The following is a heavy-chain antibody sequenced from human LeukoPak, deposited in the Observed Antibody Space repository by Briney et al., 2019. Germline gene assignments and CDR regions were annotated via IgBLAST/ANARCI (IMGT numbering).Heavy chain of an antibody. Sequence: SGPTLVNPTQTLTLTCTFSGFSLSTSGVGVGWIRQPPGKALEWLALIYWDDDKCYSPSLKSRLTITKDTSKNQVVLTMTNMDPVDTATYYCAHISSSTSCCHFDYWGQGTLVTVSS. V-gene: IGHV2-5*02. D-gene: IGHD2-2*01. CDR1: GFSLSTSGVG. CDR3: AHISSSTSCCHFDY. J-gene: IGHJ4*02. CDR2: IYWDDDK.